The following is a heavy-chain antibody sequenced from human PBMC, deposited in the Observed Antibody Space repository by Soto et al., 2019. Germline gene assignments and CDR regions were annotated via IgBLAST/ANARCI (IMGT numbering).Heavy chain of an antibody. CDR2: ISSSGSTI. CDR1: GFTFSSYE. J-gene: IGHJ4*02. CDR3: ARETSITIFGVVTNYYFDY. D-gene: IGHD3-3*01. V-gene: IGHV3-48*03. Sequence: VGSLRLSCAASGFTFSSYEMNWVRQAPGKGLEWVSYISSSGSTIYYADSVKGRFTISRDNAKNSLYLQMNSLRAEDTAVYYCARETSITIFGVVTNYYFDYWGQGTLVTVS.